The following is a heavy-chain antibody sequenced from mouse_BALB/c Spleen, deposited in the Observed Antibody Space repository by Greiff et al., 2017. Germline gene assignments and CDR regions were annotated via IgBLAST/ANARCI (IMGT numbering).Heavy chain of an antibody. V-gene: IGHV1-7*01. CDR2: INPSTGYT. CDR1: GYTFTSYW. D-gene: IGHD2-1*01. CDR3: ARYYGNYYAMDD. Sequence: QVQLQQSGAELAKPGASVKMSCKASGYTFTSYWMHWVKQRPGQGLEWIGYINPSTGYTEYNQKFKDKATLTADKSSSTAYMQLSSLTSEDSAVYYCARYYGNYYAMDDWGQGTSVTVSS. J-gene: IGHJ4*01.